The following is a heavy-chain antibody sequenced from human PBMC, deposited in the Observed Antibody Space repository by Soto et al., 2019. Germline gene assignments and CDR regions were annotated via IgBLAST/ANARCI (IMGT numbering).Heavy chain of an antibody. CDR1: GGSISSGGYS. J-gene: IGHJ5*02. Sequence: SETLSLTCAVSGGSISSGGYSWNWIRQPPGKGLEWIGSIYHSGSTLYNPSLKSRVTISVDKSKSQFSLTLSSVTASDTAVYYCARLGFYYQSLDPWGHGTLVTVSS. CDR3: ARLGFYYQSLDP. CDR2: IYHSGST. D-gene: IGHD2-2*01. V-gene: IGHV4-30-2*01.